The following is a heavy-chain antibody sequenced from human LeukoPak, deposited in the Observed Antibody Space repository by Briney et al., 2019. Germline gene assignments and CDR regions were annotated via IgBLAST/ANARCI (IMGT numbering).Heavy chain of an antibody. Sequence: ASVKVSCKASGYTFTSYDINWVRQATGQGLEWMGWMNPNSGNTGYAQKFQGRVTITRNTSISTAYMELSSLRSEDTAVYYCARGRRELLLPSGDHYYYYYYMDVWGKGTTVTVSS. CDR3: ARGRRELLLPSGDHYYYYYYMDV. CDR1: GYTFTSYD. CDR2: MNPNSGNT. V-gene: IGHV1-8*03. D-gene: IGHD1-26*01. J-gene: IGHJ6*03.